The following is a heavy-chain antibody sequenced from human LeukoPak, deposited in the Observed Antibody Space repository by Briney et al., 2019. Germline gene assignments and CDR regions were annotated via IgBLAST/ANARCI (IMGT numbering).Heavy chain of an antibody. CDR2: INSDGSIT. J-gene: IGHJ6*02. CDR3: ARDAVDTANAV. V-gene: IGHV3-74*01. D-gene: IGHD5-18*01. Sequence: PGGSLRLPCAASGFTFTTYWMHWVRHAPGKGLVWVSHINSDGSITSYADSVKGRFTISRDNAKNTLYLQMNSLRAEDTAVYYCARDAVDTANAVWGQGTTVTVSS. CDR1: GFTFTTYW.